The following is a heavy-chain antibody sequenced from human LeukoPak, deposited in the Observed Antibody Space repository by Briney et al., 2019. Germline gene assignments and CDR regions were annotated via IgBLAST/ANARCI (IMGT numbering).Heavy chain of an antibody. CDR3: ARGPRRIAAAGIDY. D-gene: IGHD6-13*01. CDR1: GFTFSSYW. Sequence: GGSLRLSCAASGFTFSSYWMHWVRQAPGKGLVWVSRINSDGSSTSYADSVKGRSTISRDNAKNTLYLQMNSLRAEDTAVYYCARGPRRIAAAGIDYWGQGTLVTVSS. V-gene: IGHV3-74*01. CDR2: INSDGSST. J-gene: IGHJ4*02.